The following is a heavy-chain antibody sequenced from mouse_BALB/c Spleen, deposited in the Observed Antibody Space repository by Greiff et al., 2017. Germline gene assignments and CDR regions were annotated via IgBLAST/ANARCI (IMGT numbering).Heavy chain of an antibody. Sequence: EVQLQQSGAELVKPGASVKLSCTASGFNIKDTYMHWVKQRPEQGLEWIGRIDPANGNTKYDPKFQGKATITADTSSNTAYLQLSSLTSEDTAVYYCARYDYDYAMDDWGQGTSVTVSS. D-gene: IGHD2-4*01. CDR2: IDPANGNT. CDR1: GFNIKDTY. V-gene: IGHV14-3*02. J-gene: IGHJ4*01. CDR3: ARYDYDYAMDD.